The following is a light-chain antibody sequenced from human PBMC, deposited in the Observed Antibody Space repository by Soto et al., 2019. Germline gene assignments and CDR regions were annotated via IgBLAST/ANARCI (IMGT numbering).Light chain of an antibody. J-gene: IGLJ3*02. Sequence: QSALTQPRSASGSPGQSITISCTGTSSDVGGYNYVSWYQQHPAKAPKLIIFDVSKRPSGVPNRFSGSKSGNTASLTISGLRAEDEADYYCSSYTSSSTLFGGGTKLTVL. CDR3: SSYTSSSTL. V-gene: IGLV2-11*01. CDR1: SSDVGGYNY. CDR2: DVS.